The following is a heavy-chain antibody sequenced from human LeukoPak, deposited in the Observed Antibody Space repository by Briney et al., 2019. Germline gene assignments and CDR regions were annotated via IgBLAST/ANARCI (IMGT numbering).Heavy chain of an antibody. Sequence: SETLSLTCAVYGGSFSGYYWSWIRQPPGKGLEWIGEINHSGSTYYNPSLKSRVTISVDTSKNQFSLKLSSVTAADTAVYYCARGVGSSWPTNFDYWGQGTLVTVSS. J-gene: IGHJ4*02. D-gene: IGHD6-13*01. V-gene: IGHV4-34*01. CDR3: ARGVGSSWPTNFDY. CDR2: INHSGST. CDR1: GGSFSGYY.